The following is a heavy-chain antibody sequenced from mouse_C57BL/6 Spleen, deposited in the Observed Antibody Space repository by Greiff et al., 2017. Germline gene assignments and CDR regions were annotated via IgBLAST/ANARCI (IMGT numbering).Heavy chain of an antibody. J-gene: IGHJ2*01. V-gene: IGHV1-80*01. CDR3: ARDYYGSSGNFDY. D-gene: IGHD1-1*01. Sequence: SGAELVKPGASVKISCKASGYAFSSSWMNWVKQRPGKGLEWIGQIYPGDGDTNYNGKFKGKATLTADKSSSTAYMQLSSLTSEDSAVYFCARDYYGSSGNFDYWGQGTTLTVSS. CDR2: IYPGDGDT. CDR1: GYAFSSSW.